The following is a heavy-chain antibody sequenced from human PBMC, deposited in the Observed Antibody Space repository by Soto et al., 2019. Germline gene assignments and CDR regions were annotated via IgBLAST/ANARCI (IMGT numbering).Heavy chain of an antibody. CDR2: ISWNSGSI. J-gene: IGHJ6*03. D-gene: IGHD6-6*01. CDR1: GFTFDDYA. CDR3: AKEEREAYSSSSWFYYYYYMDV. Sequence: EVQLVESGGGLVQPGRSLRLSCAASGFTFDDYAMHWVRQAPGKGLEWVSGISWNSGSIGYADSVKGRFTISRDNAKNSLYLQMNSLRAEDTALYYCAKEEREAYSSSSWFYYYYYMDVWGKGTTVTVSS. V-gene: IGHV3-9*01.